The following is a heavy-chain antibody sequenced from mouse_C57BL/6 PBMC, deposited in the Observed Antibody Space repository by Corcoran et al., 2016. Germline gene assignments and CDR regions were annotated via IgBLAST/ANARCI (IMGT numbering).Heavy chain of an antibody. Sequence: EVQLQQSGPELVKPGASVKISCKASGYTFTDYSMHWVKQSHGKSLEWIGDINPNNGGTSYNQKFKGKATLTVDKSSSTAYMELRSLTSEDSAVYYCAIYDGYDYFDYWGQGTTLTVSS. J-gene: IGHJ2*01. CDR1: GYTFTDYS. D-gene: IGHD2-3*01. CDR2: INPNNGGT. V-gene: IGHV1-26*01. CDR3: AIYDGYDYFDY.